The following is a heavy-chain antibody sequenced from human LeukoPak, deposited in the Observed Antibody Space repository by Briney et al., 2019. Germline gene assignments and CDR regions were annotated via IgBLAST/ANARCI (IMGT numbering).Heavy chain of an antibody. J-gene: IGHJ4*02. CDR2: ISWNSGSI. V-gene: IGHV3-9*01. D-gene: IGHD6-19*01. CDR1: GFTFDDYA. CDR3: ASGRSSGWYYYFDY. Sequence: GRSLRLSCAASGFTFDDYAMHWVRQAPGKGLEWVSGISWNSGSIGYADSVKGRFTISRDNAKNSLYLQMNSLRAEDTAVYYCASGRSSGWYYYFDYWGQGTLVTVSS.